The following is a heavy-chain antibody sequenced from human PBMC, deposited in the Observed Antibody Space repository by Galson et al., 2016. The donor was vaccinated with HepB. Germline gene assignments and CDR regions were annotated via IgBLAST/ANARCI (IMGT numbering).Heavy chain of an antibody. J-gene: IGHJ6*03. Sequence: SLRLSCAASGFTFSTYSMNWVRQAPGKGLEWVSAISGSGGTNYADSAKGRFTISRDKSKNTLYLQMNRLRAEDTAVYYCAKHPDYDIVTAYYMYVWGKGTTVTVSS. CDR2: ISGSGGT. V-gene: IGHV3-23*01. CDR3: AKHPDYDIVTAYYMYV. D-gene: IGHD3-9*01. CDR1: GFTFSTYS.